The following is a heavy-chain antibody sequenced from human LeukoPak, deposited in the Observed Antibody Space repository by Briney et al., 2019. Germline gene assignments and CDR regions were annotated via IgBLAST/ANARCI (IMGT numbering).Heavy chain of an antibody. V-gene: IGHV4-61*02. D-gene: IGHD6-6*01. J-gene: IGHJ4*02. Sequence: PSQTLSLTCTVSGGSISSGSYYWSWLRQPAGKGLEWIGRIYTSGSTNYNPSLKSRVTISVDTSKNQFSLKLSSVTAADTAVYYCARGAYSSSSFADYWGQGTLVTVSS. CDR1: GGSISSGSYY. CDR3: ARGAYSSSSFADY. CDR2: IYTSGST.